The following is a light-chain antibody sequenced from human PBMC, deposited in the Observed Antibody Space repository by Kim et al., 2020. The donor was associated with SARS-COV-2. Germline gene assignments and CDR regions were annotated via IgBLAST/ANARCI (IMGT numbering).Light chain of an antibody. V-gene: IGLV10-54*04. CDR3: SAWDNSLNAWV. CDR2: SIN. J-gene: IGLJ3*02. Sequence: HTPPPTSPSPINHVSTPGAPLLQPPPRHPPNLLSSSINHRPSGISERFSTSRSGNSASLPITGLQPADEADYYCSAWDNSLNAWVFCGGTQLTVL. CDR1: INHVSTPG.